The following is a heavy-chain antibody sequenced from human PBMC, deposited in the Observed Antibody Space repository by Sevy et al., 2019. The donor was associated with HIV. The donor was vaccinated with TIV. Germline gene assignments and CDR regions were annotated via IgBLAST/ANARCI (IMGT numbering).Heavy chain of an antibody. V-gene: IGHV3-7*03. Sequence: GESLKISCVASGFTFSNFWMSWVRQAPGKGLEWVANIKRDGSEKYYVASVKGLFTISRDNAKTSLYLQMNSLRVEDTAVYYCARDCNSASCFWGMDVWGQGTMVTVSS. CDR2: IKRDGSEK. CDR3: ARDCNSASCFWGMDV. J-gene: IGHJ6*02. D-gene: IGHD1-26*01. CDR1: GFTFSNFW.